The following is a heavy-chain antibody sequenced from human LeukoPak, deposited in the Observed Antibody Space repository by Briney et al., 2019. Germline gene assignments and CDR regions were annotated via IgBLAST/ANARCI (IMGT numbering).Heavy chain of an antibody. J-gene: IGHJ4*02. CDR1: AYTFTGYY. V-gene: IGHV1-2*02. CDR2: INPNSGGT. D-gene: IGHD3-10*01. Sequence: ASVKVSCKASAYTFTGYYMHWVRQAPGQGLEWMGWINPNSGGTNYAQKFQGRVTMTRDTSISTAYMELSRLRSDDTAVYYCARDPPTMVRGPRGSPDYWGQGTLVTVSS. CDR3: ARDPPTMVRGPRGSPDY.